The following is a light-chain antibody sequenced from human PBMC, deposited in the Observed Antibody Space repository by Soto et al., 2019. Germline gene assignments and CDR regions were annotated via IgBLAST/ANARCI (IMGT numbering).Light chain of an antibody. V-gene: IGKV3D-15*02. J-gene: IGKJ5*01. CDR3: QQYGNSPIT. CDR1: QSISFN. Sequence: EIVMTQSPAALSVSPGERVTLSCRASQSISFNLAWYQQKPGQAPRLLIYGASTRATGIPARFSGSGSGTEFTLTISNLKSEDFEVYYCQQYGNSPITFGQGTRLEIK. CDR2: GAS.